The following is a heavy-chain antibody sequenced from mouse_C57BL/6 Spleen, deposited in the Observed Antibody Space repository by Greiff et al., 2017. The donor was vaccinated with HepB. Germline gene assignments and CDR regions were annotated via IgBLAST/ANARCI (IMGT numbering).Heavy chain of an antibody. V-gene: IGHV1-80*01. Sequence: VQRVESGAELVKPGASVKISCKASGYAFSSYWMNWVKQRPGKGLEWIGQIYPGDGDTNYNGKFKGKATLTADKSSSTAYMQLSSLTSEDSAVYFCARRTGTGAMDYWGQGTSVTVSS. CDR2: IYPGDGDT. D-gene: IGHD4-1*01. J-gene: IGHJ4*01. CDR3: ARRTGTGAMDY. CDR1: GYAFSSYW.